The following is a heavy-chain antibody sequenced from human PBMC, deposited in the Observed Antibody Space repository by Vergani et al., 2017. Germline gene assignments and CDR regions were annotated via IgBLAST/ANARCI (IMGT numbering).Heavy chain of an antibody. Sequence: QVQLQQWGAGLLKPSETLSLTCAVYGGSFNSYQWTWIRQSPGRGLEWIGEIDDKGKSICNPTLKSRVTISVDNSKRHFSLHVTSVTAADSAMYYCVRRDFWVGPRTFDFWGAGTPVTVSS. V-gene: IGHV4-34*01. D-gene: IGHD3-3*01. CDR1: GGSFNSYQ. CDR3: VRRDFWVGPRTFDF. CDR2: IDDKGKS. J-gene: IGHJ3*01.